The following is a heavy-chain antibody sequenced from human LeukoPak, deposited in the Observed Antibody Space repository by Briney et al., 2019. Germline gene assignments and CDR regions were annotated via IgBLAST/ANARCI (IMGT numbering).Heavy chain of an antibody. V-gene: IGHV4-39*01. CDR1: GDSISGSTYY. CDR2: FYYRENT. Sequence: PSETLSLTCTVSGDSISGSTYYWGWIRQPPGKGLEWIGSFYYRENTYYNPSLKSRVTISVDTSKNQFSLKLSSVTAADTAVYYCARLRPSTVAYITATYFDYWAREPWSPSPQ. CDR3: ARLRPSTVAYITATYFDY. J-gene: IGHJ4*02. D-gene: IGHD1-14*01.